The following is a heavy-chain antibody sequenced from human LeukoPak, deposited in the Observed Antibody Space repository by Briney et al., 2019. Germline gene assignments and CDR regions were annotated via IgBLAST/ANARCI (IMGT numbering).Heavy chain of an antibody. CDR3: ARDIVATIAHYMDV. D-gene: IGHD5-12*01. Sequence: LSLTCTVSGGSISSYYWSWIRQAPGKGLEWVSYISSSGSTIYYADSVKGRFTISRDNAKNSLYLQMNSLRAEDTAVYYCARDIVATIAHYMDVWGKGTTVTVSS. CDR2: ISSSGSTI. V-gene: IGHV3-11*04. CDR1: GGSISSYY. J-gene: IGHJ6*03.